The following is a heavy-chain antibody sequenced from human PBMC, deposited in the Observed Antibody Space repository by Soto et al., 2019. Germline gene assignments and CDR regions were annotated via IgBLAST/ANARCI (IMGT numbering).Heavy chain of an antibody. V-gene: IGHV4-59*01. CDR1: GGYISSYY. D-gene: IGHD4-17*01. J-gene: IGHJ3*02. CDR2: IYYSGST. CDR3: ARDTDNYGDYAFDI. Sequence: SETLSLTCTVSGGYISSYYWSWIRQPPGKGLEWIGDIYYSGSTNYNPSLKSRVTISVDTSKNQFSLKLSSVTAADTAVYYCARDTDNYGDYAFDIWGQGTMVTVSS.